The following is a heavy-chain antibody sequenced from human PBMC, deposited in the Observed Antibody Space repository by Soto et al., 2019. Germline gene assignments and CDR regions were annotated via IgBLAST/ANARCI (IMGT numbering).Heavy chain of an antibody. V-gene: IGHV4-59*01. CDR3: ARTLSGGFDY. CDR2: IHNGRST. J-gene: IGHJ4*02. Sequence: QVQLQESGPGLVKPSETLSLTCTVSGDSLTRNYWSWIRQPPGKGLEWLAYIHNGRSTNYNPSLMSRVSISVDTSKSQFSLNLNSVTAADAAVYYCARTLSGGFDYWGPGTLVTVSS. CDR1: GDSLTRNY.